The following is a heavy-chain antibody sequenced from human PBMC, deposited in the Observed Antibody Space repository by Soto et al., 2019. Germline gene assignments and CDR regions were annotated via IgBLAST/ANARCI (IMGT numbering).Heavy chain of an antibody. J-gene: IGHJ4*02. V-gene: IGHV1-69*13. CDR2: VIPIFGTA. CDR3: ARGVFDGYPIDY. Sequence: SVKVSCKASGGTFSSYAISWVRQAPGQGLEWMGGVIPIFGTANYAQKFQGRVTITADESTSTAYMELSSLRSEDTAVYYCARGVFDGYPIDYWGQGTLVTVSS. CDR1: GGTFSSYA. D-gene: IGHD5-12*01.